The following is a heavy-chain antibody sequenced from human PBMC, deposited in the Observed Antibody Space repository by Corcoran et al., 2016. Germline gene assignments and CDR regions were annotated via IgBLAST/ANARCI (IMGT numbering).Heavy chain of an antibody. CDR1: GGSFSGYY. D-gene: IGHD3-22*01. CDR2: INHSGST. CDR3: ARNDYYDSSGYFLDAFDI. V-gene: IGHV4-34*01. J-gene: IGHJ3*02. Sequence: QVQLQQWGAGLLKPSETLSLTCAVYGGSFSGYYWSWIRQPPGKGLEWIGEINHSGSTNYNPSLKGRVTISVDTSKNQFSLKLSSVTAADTAVYYCARNDYYDSSGYFLDAFDIWGQGTMVTVSS.